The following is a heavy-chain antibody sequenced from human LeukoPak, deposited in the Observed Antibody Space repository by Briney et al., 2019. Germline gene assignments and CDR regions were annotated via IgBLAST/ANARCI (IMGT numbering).Heavy chain of an antibody. J-gene: IGHJ4*02. CDR1: GGSFNGYH. D-gene: IGHD2-2*01. CDR2: LYYGGSA. CDR3: ATYAGGQGGRGN. Sequence: PSETLSLTCSVSGGSFNGYHCNWIRQPPGKGLERIGELYYGGSANYNPSLKGRVTISLDTSKNQFSLNMRSLTAADTAVYYCATYAGGQGGRGNWGQGTLVTVSS. V-gene: IGHV4-59*08.